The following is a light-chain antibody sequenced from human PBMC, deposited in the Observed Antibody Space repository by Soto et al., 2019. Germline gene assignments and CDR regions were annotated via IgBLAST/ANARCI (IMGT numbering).Light chain of an antibody. CDR1: SSNIGTNA. V-gene: IGLV1-44*01. CDR2: STN. J-gene: IGLJ3*02. Sequence: QSVLTQPPSASGTPGQRVTISCSGSSSNIGTNALNWYQQLPGTAPKLLIYSTNQRPSGVPVRFSGSKSVTSASLAISGLQSADEAAYYCAVWDDNLNGWLFGGGTELTVL. CDR3: AVWDDNLNGWL.